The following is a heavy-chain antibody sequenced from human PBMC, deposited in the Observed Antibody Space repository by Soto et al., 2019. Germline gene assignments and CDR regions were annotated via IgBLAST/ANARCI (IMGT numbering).Heavy chain of an antibody. V-gene: IGHV3-23*01. CDR1: GFTFSTYP. CDR2: IHGSGETT. D-gene: IGHD1-26*01. Sequence: GGSLRLSCAASGFTFSTYPMTWVRQAPGKGLEWVSSIHGSGETTYYAESVKGRFIISRDNSKNTLYLQMDSLRVDDTAVYFCARRSSGSDYAAVNVCAQGLVVT. J-gene: IGHJ3*01. CDR3: ARRSSGSDYAAVNV.